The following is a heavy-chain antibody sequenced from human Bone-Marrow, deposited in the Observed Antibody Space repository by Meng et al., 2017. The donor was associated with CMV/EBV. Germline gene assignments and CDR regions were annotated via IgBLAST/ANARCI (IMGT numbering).Heavy chain of an antibody. CDR3: AREKVNYGMDV. CDR1: GGSISSSSYY. D-gene: IGHD4-11*01. J-gene: IGHJ6*02. Sequence: SETLSLTCTVSGGSISSSSYYWSWIRQPPGKGLEWIGYIYYSGSTNYNPSLKSRVTISVDTSKNQFSLKLSSVTAADTAVYYCAREKVNYGMDVWGQGTTVTVSS. CDR2: IYYSGST. V-gene: IGHV4-61*01.